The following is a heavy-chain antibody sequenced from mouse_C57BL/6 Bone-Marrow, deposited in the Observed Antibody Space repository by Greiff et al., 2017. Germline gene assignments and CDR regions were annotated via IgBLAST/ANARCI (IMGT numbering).Heavy chain of an antibody. CDR3: ARYGRGDY. J-gene: IGHJ4*01. CDR2: ISNGGGST. V-gene: IGHV5-12*01. Sequence: EVKVVESGGGLVQPGGSLKLSCAASGFTFSDYYMYWVRQTPEKRLEWVAYISNGGGSTYYPDTVKGRFTISRDNAKNTLYLQMSRLKSEDTAMYYCARYGRGDYWGQGTSVTVSS. CDR1: GFTFSDYY. D-gene: IGHD2-10*02.